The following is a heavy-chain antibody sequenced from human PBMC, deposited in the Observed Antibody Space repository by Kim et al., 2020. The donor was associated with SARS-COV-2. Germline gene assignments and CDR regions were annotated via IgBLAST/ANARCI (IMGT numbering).Heavy chain of an antibody. D-gene: IGHD3-9*01. CDR2: IYYSGTT. CDR3: ARHGKYDEILTDYNPHVDC. V-gene: IGHV4-39*01. J-gene: IGHJ4*02. CDR1: SDSISSGDYY. Sequence: SETLSLTCTVSSDSISSGDYYWGWNRQRPGKGLVWNGSIYYSGTTYYSSPLKSRVTISVDTTKNQFTLKLNYVTADDTAVYYCARHGKYDEILTDYNPHVDCWGQGTLVTVSS.